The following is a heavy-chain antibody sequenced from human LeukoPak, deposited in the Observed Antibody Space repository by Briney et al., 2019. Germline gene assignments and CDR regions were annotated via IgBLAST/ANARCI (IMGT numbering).Heavy chain of an antibody. Sequence: GGSLRLSCAASGFTFSSYWMHWVRQAPGKGLVWVSRINSDGSSTSYADSVKGRFTISRDNAKNTLYLQMNSLRAEDTAVYYCARAYDSSGYWLYYFDYWGQGTLVTVFS. V-gene: IGHV3-74*01. D-gene: IGHD3-22*01. CDR2: INSDGSST. CDR1: GFTFSSYW. J-gene: IGHJ4*02. CDR3: ARAYDSSGYWLYYFDY.